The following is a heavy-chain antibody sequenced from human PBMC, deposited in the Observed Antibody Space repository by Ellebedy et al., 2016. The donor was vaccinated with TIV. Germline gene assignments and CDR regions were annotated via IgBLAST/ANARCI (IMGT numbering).Heavy chain of an antibody. CDR2: IKQDGSDK. J-gene: IGHJ5*02. V-gene: IGHV3-7*01. CDR1: GFTFSSDW. Sequence: GESLKISCAASGFTFSSDWMSWVRQAPGKGLEWVANIKQDGSDKYYLDSVKGRFTISRDNAKNSLYMQMNSLRAEDTAVYYCAGIADVRFDPWGQGTLVSVSS. D-gene: IGHD3-10*02. CDR3: AGIADVRFDP.